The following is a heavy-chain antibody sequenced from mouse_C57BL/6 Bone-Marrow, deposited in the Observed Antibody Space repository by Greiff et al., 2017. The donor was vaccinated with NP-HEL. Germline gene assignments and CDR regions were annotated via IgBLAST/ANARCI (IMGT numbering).Heavy chain of an antibody. CDR1: GYAFSSSW. CDR3: ARYGSYDAMDY. Sequence: VHLVESGPELVKPGASVKISCKASGYAFSSSWMNWVKQRPGKGLEWIGRIYPGDGDTNYNGKVKGKATLTADKSSSTAYMQLSSLTSEDSAVYFCARYGSYDAMDYWGQGTSVTVSS. V-gene: IGHV1-82*01. CDR2: IYPGDGDT. D-gene: IGHD1-1*01. J-gene: IGHJ4*01.